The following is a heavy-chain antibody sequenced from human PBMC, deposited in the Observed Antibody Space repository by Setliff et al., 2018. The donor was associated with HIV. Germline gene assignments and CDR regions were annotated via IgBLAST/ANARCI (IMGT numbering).Heavy chain of an antibody. Sequence: GSLRLSCSASGFTFSSYAMHWVRQAPGKGLEWVAVISYDGSNKYYADSVKGRFTISRDNAKKLVYLQMNSLRAEDTAIYYCARDRASSGYYARFDHWGQGTLVTVSS. CDR2: ISYDGSNK. D-gene: IGHD3-22*01. J-gene: IGHJ4*02. CDR3: ARDRASSGYYARFDH. V-gene: IGHV3-30*04. CDR1: GFTFSSYA.